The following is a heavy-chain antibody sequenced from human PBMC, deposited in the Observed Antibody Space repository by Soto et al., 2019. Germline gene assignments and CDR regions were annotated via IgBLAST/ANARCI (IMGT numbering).Heavy chain of an antibody. D-gene: IGHD5-18*01. V-gene: IGHV3-48*01. CDR2: ISSSSRPI. CDR3: ARGLGGYGYVAHGYYFDY. Sequence: EVQLVESGGGLVQPGGSLRLSCAASGFTFSNYGMNWVRQVPGKGLEWISYISSSSRPIYYSDSVKGRFTISRDNGKNSLYHQMNSLRAEDTSLYCCARGLGGYGYVAHGYYFDYWGQGTLVTVSS. CDR1: GFTFSNYG. J-gene: IGHJ4*02.